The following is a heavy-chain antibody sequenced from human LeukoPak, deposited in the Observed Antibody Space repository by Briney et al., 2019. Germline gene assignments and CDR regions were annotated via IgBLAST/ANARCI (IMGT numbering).Heavy chain of an antibody. CDR3: AKGRGVPYEVVTAILDP. CDR1: GITFSSYG. D-gene: IGHD2-21*02. CDR2: ISYDGSNK. Sequence: PGGSLRLSCAASGITFSSYGIHWVRQAPGKGLEWVAVISYDGSNKFYGDSVKGRFTISRDNSKNTLYLQMNSLRGEDTAVYYCAKGRGVPYEVVTAILDPWGQGTLVTVSS. V-gene: IGHV3-30*18. J-gene: IGHJ5*02.